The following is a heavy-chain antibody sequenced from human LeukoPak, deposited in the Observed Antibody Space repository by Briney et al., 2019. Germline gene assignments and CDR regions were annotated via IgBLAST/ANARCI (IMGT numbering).Heavy chain of an antibody. V-gene: IGHV4-39*07. CDR3: ARGSTYWYFDL. Sequence: PSETLSLTCTVSGGSISSSSNYWGWIRQPPGKGLEWIGEINHSGSTNYNPSLKSRVTISVDTSKNQFSLKLSSVTAADTAVYYCARGSTYWYFDLWGRGTLVTVSS. CDR1: GGSISSSSNY. CDR2: INHSGST. J-gene: IGHJ2*01.